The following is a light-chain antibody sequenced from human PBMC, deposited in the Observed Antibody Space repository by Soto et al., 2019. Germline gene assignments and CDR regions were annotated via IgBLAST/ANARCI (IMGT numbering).Light chain of an antibody. CDR3: NSYAASTSFV. J-gene: IGLJ1*01. V-gene: IGLV2-8*01. CDR1: SSDVGGYNY. Sequence: QSALTQPPSASGSPGQSVTISCTGTSSDVGGYNYVSWYQQHPGKAPKLVIFEVNKRPSGVPDLFSGSKSGNTASLTVSGLQTEDEADYYCNSYAASTSFVFGTGPKVTVL. CDR2: EVN.